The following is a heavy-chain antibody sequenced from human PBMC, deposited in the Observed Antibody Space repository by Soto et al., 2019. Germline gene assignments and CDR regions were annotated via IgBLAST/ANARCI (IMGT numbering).Heavy chain of an antibody. CDR2: TYYRSKWNN. J-gene: IGHJ4*02. CDR1: GDNVYSNSAA. Sequence: SQTLSLTCAMSGDNVYSNSAAWNWVRQSPSRGLEWLGRTYYRSKWNNDYAVSVKRRITINPDTSKNQFSLQLNSVTPEDTAVYYCASEGGGSSPWYFDYWGQGILVTVSS. V-gene: IGHV6-1*01. CDR3: ASEGGGSSPWYFDY. D-gene: IGHD2-15*01.